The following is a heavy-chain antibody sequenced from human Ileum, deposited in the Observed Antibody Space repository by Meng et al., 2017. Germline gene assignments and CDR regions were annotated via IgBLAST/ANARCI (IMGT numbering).Heavy chain of an antibody. Sequence: QLQLQESGPGLVKPSETLSLTCAVSGDSIRYSSYYWGWVRQPPGQGLEWIGSTYYNGNTYYSPSLKSRASISVDTSKNQFSLKLSSVTAADTAVYYCARPAVTTALGGFDYWGQGTLVTVSS. CDR2: TYYNGNT. CDR3: ARPAVTTALGGFDY. V-gene: IGHV4-39*01. CDR1: GDSIRYSSYY. J-gene: IGHJ4*02. D-gene: IGHD3-16*01.